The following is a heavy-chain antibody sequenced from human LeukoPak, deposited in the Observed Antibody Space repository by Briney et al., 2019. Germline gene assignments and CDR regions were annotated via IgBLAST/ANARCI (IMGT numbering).Heavy chain of an antibody. J-gene: IGHJ4*02. CDR2: INHSGST. V-gene: IGHV4-34*01. CDR1: GGSFSGYY. CDR3: ATHWGSSALRY. D-gene: IGHD2-2*01. Sequence: SETLSLTCAVYGGSFSGYYWSWIRQPPGKGLEWIGEINHSGSTNYNPSLKSRVTISVDTSKNQFSLKLSSVTAADTAVYYCATHWGSSALRYWGQGTLVTVSS.